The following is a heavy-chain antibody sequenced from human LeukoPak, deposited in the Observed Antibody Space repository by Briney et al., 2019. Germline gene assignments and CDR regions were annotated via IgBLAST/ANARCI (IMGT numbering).Heavy chain of an antibody. CDR1: GGSFSGYY. J-gene: IGHJ2*01. Sequence: SETLSLTCAVYGGSFSGYYWGWIRQPPGKGLEWIGSIYYTRSTYYNPSLKSRVTISVDTSKNQFSLKLTSVTAADTAVYYCARGVTMIVVVIHDWYFDLWGRGTLVTVSS. V-gene: IGHV4-34*01. CDR3: ARGVTMIVVVIHDWYFDL. D-gene: IGHD3-22*01. CDR2: IYYTRST.